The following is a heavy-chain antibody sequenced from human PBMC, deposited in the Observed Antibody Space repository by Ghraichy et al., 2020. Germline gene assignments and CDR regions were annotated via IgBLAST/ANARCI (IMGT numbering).Heavy chain of an antibody. CDR3: ARGLPNPYYFEY. CDR1: GFTFSSYS. V-gene: IGHV3-48*02. J-gene: IGHJ4*02. Sequence: GGSLRLSCAASGFTFSSYSMNWVRQAPGKGLEWVSYISSSRSSIYYADSVKGRFTISRDKAKNSLYLQMNSLRDEDTAVYYCARGLPNPYYFEYWGQGTLVTVTS. CDR2: ISSSRSSI.